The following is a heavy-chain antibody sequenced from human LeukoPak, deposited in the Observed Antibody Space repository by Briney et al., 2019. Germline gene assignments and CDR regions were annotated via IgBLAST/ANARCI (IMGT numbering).Heavy chain of an antibody. J-gene: IGHJ4*02. V-gene: IGHV1-69*04. CDR1: GGTFSSYA. CDR2: IIPILGIA. Sequence: GASVKVSCKASGGTFSSYAISWVRQAPGQGLEWMGRIIPILGIANYAQKFQGRVTITADKSTSTAYMELSSLRSEDTAVYYRARGRMVRGVIIKYYFDYWGQGTLVTVSS. D-gene: IGHD3-10*01. CDR3: ARGRMVRGVIIKYYFDY.